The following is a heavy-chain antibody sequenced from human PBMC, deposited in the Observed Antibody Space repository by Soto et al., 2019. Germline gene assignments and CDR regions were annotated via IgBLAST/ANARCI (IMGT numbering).Heavy chain of an antibody. J-gene: IGHJ4*02. V-gene: IGHV3-64D*06. D-gene: IGHD2-2*01. CDR3: VKDSGYCSSSSCQYYFDY. CDR1: GFTFSSYA. CDR2: ISSNGGST. Sequence: GGSLRLSCSASGFTFSSYAMHWVRQAPGKGLEYVSAISSNGGSTYYADSVKGRFTISRDNSKNTLYLQMSSLRAEDTAVYYCVKDSGYCSSSSCQYYFDYWGQGTLVTVSS.